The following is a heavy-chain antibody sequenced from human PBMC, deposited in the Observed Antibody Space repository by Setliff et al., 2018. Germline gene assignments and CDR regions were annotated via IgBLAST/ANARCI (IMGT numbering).Heavy chain of an antibody. CDR3: ARDYGASDGFDI. V-gene: IGHV1-18*01. CDR2: ISAYNGNT. J-gene: IGHJ3*02. D-gene: IGHD4-17*01. CDR1: GYTFSANA. Sequence: ASVKVSCKASGYTFSANAIHWVRQAPGQRLEWMGWISAYNGNTNYVQKLQGRVTMTTDTSTSTAYMELRSLRSDDTAVYYCARDYGASDGFDIWGQGTMVTVSS.